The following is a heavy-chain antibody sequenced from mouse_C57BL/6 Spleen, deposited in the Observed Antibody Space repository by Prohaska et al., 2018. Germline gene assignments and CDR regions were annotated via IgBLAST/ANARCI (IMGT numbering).Heavy chain of an antibody. V-gene: IGHV11-2*01. D-gene: IGHD1-1*01. CDR1: GFTFSGFW. J-gene: IGHJ1*03. Sequence: EVQLLETGGGLVQPGGSRGLSCEGSGFTFSGFWMSWVRQTPGKTLEWIGDINSDGSEINYAPSIKDRFTIVRDNDKSTLYLQMGNVRSEDTATYFCMRYGSSYWYFDVWGTGTTVTVSS. CDR2: INSDGSEI. CDR3: MRYGSSYWYFDV.